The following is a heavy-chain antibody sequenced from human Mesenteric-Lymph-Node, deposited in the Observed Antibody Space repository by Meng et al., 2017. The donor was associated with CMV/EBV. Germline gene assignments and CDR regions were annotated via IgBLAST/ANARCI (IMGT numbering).Heavy chain of an antibody. Sequence: GESLKISCAASGLTFSDYYMSWVRQAPGKGLEWVSVIYAGSSTHYAGSVKGRFTISRDNSENTLYLQMNSLRVEDTAVYYCARLSSDWYTAHLDYWGQGTLVTVSS. V-gene: IGHV3-66*02. J-gene: IGHJ4*02. D-gene: IGHD6-13*01. CDR3: ARLSSDWYTAHLDY. CDR2: IYAGSST. CDR1: GLTFSDYY.